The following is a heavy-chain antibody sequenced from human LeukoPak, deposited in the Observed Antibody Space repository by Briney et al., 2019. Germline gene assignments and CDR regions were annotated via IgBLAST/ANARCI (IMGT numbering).Heavy chain of an antibody. Sequence: GASVKVSCRASGYTFTGYYMHWVRQAPGQGLEWMGWINPNSGGTNYAQKFQGRVTMTRDTSISTAYMELSRLRSDDTAVYYCARRDGYSSSWSDYWGQGTLVTVSS. J-gene: IGHJ4*02. CDR1: GYTFTGYY. CDR2: INPNSGGT. D-gene: IGHD6-13*01. CDR3: ARRDGYSSSWSDY. V-gene: IGHV1-2*02.